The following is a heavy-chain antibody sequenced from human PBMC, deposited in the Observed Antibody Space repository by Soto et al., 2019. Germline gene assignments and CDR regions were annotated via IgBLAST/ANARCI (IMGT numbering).Heavy chain of an antibody. V-gene: IGHV4-30-4*01. CDR2: IYYRGTT. D-gene: IGHD3-22*01. CDR1: GGSISSGDHY. CDR3: ATYYDSSGPSFDY. J-gene: IGHJ4*02. Sequence: SETLSLTCTVSGGSISSGDHYWSWVRQPPGKGLEWIAYIYYRGTTYYNPSLKSRVTMSVDTSKNQFSLSLHSVTAADTAVYYCATYYDSSGPSFDYWGQGTLVTVSS.